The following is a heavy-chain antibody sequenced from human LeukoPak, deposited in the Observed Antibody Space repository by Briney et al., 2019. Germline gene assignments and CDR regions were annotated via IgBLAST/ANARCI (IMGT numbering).Heavy chain of an antibody. CDR1: GGSISSYY. V-gene: IGHV4-59*08. Sequence: SETLSLTCTVPGGSISSYYWSWIRQPPGKGLEWIGYTYYSGSTNYNPSLKSRVTISVDTSKNQFSLKLSSVTAADTAVYYCARAATVTRVFDYWGQGTLVTVSS. CDR3: ARAATVTRVFDY. CDR2: TYYSGST. J-gene: IGHJ4*02. D-gene: IGHD4-17*01.